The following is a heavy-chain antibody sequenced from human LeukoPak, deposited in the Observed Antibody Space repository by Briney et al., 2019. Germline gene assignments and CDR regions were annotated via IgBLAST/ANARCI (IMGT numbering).Heavy chain of an antibody. D-gene: IGHD1-7*01. V-gene: IGHV1-69*05. CDR3: ASSFNWNYIYFVY. J-gene: IGHJ4*02. CDR2: IIPIFGTA. CDR1: GGTFSSYA. Sequence: SVKVSCKASGGTFSSYAISWVRQAPGQGLEWMGGIIPIFGTANYAQKFQGRVTITTDESTSTAYMELSSLRSEDTAMYYCASSFNWNYIYFVYWGQGTLVTVSS.